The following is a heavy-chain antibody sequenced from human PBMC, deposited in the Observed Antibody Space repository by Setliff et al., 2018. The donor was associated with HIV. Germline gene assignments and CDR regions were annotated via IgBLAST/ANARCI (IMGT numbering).Heavy chain of an antibody. V-gene: IGHV1-69*10. CDR3: ARGTDGDYYYYMDV. CDR2: IIPILGIA. CDR1: GGTFSSYA. Sequence: SVKVSCKASGGTFSSYAISWVRQAPGQGLEWMGGIIPILGIANYAQKFQGRVTITADGSTRTVYMVLSSLRSEDTAVYYCARGTDGDYYYYMDVWGKGTTVTVSS. J-gene: IGHJ6*03. D-gene: IGHD3-10*01.